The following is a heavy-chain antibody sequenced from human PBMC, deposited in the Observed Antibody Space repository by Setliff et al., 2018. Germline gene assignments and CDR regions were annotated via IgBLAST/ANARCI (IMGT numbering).Heavy chain of an antibody. CDR2: IYYSGST. CDR1: GGSISSSSYY. Sequence: SETLSLTCTVSGGSISSSSYYWGWIRQPPGKGLEWIGSIYYSGSTYYNPSLESRVTISVDTSKNQFSLKLSSVTAADTAVYYCARDHVYGSQYYYYYYGMDVWGQGTTVTVSS. CDR3: ARDHVYGSQYYYYYYGMDV. D-gene: IGHD3-10*01. V-gene: IGHV4-39*07. J-gene: IGHJ6*02.